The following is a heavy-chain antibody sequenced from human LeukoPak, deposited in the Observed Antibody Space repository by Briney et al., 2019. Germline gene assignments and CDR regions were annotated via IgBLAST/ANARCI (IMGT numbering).Heavy chain of an antibody. D-gene: IGHD3-3*01. CDR3: ARGLLRFRPHYYYYMDV. CDR1: GGSFSGYY. CDR2: INHSGST. J-gene: IGHJ6*03. Sequence: SETLSLTCAVYGGSFSGYYWSWIRQPLGKGLEWIGEINHSGSTNYNPSLKSRVTISVDTSKNQFSLKLSSVTAADTAVYYCARGLLRFRPHYYYYMDVWGKWTTVTVSS. V-gene: IGHV4-34*01.